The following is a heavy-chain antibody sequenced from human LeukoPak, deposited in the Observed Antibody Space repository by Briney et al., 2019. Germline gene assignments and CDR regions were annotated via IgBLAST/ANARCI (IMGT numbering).Heavy chain of an antibody. D-gene: IGHD3-10*01. V-gene: IGHV1-24*01. CDR2: FEPEDGKT. J-gene: IGHJ4*02. CDR1: GYTLTELP. Sequence: ASVKVSCKVFGYTLTELPIHWVRQAPGKGLEWMGGFEPEDGKTVFAQNFQGRVTMTDDTSTDTAYMELSSLRSDDTAIYYCGRGFSIDYWGQGSLVTVSS. CDR3: GRGFSIDY.